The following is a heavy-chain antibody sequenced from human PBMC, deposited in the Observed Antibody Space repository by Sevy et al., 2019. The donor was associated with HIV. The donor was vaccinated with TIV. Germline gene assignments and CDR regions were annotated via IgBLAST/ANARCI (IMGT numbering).Heavy chain of an antibody. CDR1: GFTSSSYA. J-gene: IGHJ4*02. CDR3: ATDRATSATGTLFDY. V-gene: IGHV3-23*01. Sequence: GGSLRLSCAASGFTSSSYAMSWVRQPPGRGLEWVSTLSDSGVSTYYADSVKGRFTISRDNSKNILYLQMNSLRAEDKAVYYCATDRATSATGTLFDYWGQGTLVTVSS. CDR2: LSDSGVST. D-gene: IGHD1-26*01.